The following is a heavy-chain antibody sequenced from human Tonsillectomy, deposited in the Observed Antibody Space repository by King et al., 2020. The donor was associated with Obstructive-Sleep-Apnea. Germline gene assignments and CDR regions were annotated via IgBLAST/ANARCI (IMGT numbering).Heavy chain of an antibody. J-gene: IGHJ6*02. Sequence: VQLVESGGGLVQPGRSLRLSCAASGFTFEDYAMNWVRQAPGKGLEWVSGISWNSGSIGYADSVKGRFTISRDNAKNSLYLQMNRLRAEDTALYYCAKDIGAPVWGGMDVWGPGTTVNVSS. CDR1: GFTFEDYA. CDR2: ISWNSGSI. CDR3: AKDIGAPVWGGMDV. D-gene: IGHD2-8*01. V-gene: IGHV3-9*01.